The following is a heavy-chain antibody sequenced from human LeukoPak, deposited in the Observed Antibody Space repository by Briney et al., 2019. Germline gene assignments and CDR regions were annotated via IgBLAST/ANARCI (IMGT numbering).Heavy chain of an antibody. CDR2: IYYSGST. J-gene: IGHJ4*02. D-gene: IGHD1-26*01. CDR3: ARRGIVGATDFDY. Sequence: SETPSLTCTVSGGSISSSSYYWGWIRQPPGKGLEWIGSIYYSGSTYYNPSLKSRVTISVDTSKNQFSLKLSSVTAADTAVYYCARRGIVGATDFDYWGQGTLVTVFS. V-gene: IGHV4-39*01. CDR1: GGSISSSSYY.